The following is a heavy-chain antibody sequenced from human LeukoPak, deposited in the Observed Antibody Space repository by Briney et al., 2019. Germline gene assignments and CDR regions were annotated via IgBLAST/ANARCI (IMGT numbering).Heavy chain of an antibody. D-gene: IGHD7-27*01. J-gene: IGHJ4*02. CDR3: ARDFANWAYY. V-gene: IGHV1-2*02. Sequence: ASVKVSCKASGGTFSSYAICWVRQAPGQGLEWMGWIDPNSGGASYAQRFQGRVTMTRDTSISTAYMELSGLRSDDTAVYYCARDFANWAYYWGQGTLVTVSS. CDR2: IDPNSGGA. CDR1: GGTFSSYA.